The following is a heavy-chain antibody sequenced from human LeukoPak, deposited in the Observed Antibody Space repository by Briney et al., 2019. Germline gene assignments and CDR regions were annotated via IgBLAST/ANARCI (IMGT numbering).Heavy chain of an antibody. CDR1: GESFKDYY. Sequence: PSETLSLTCAVYGESFKDYYWNWIRQPPGKGLEWIGEINHSGSSNYNPSLKSRVTISVDTSKNQFSLKLSSVTAADTAVYYCAWALLWFGEFVDYWGQGTLVTVSS. CDR3: AWALLWFGEFVDY. J-gene: IGHJ4*02. D-gene: IGHD3-10*01. V-gene: IGHV4-34*01. CDR2: INHSGSS.